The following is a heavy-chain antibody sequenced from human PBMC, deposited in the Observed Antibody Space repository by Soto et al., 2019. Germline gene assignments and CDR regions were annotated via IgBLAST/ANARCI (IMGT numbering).Heavy chain of an antibody. Sequence: QVQLVQSGAEVKMPGSSVRVSCKASGGSFSKYGISWVRQAPGQGLEWMGGIIPMFGIGNYAEKFLGRVTITADESTSTNHMELSSLRSEDTAVYFCAIGYRENYFYAMDVWGQGTTVTVSS. CDR2: IIPMFGIG. CDR3: AIGYRENYFYAMDV. V-gene: IGHV1-69*01. D-gene: IGHD1-26*01. CDR1: GGSFSKYG. J-gene: IGHJ6*02.